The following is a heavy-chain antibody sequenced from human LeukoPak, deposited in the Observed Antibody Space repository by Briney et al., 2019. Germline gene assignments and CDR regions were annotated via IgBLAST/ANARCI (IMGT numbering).Heavy chain of an antibody. J-gene: IGHJ4*02. D-gene: IGHD3-9*01. CDR1: GYTFTSYY. Sequence: GASVKVSCKASGYTFTSYYMHWVRQAPGQGLEWMGIINPSGGSTSYAQKFQGRVTMTRDTSTSTVYMELSSLRSEDTAVYYCARDLLPYYDILTGSERTDYWGQGTLVTVSS. CDR2: INPSGGST. V-gene: IGHV1-46*01. CDR3: ARDLLPYYDILTGSERTDY.